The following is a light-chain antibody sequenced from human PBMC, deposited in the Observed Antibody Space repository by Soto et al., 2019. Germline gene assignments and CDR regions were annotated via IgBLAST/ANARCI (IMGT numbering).Light chain of an antibody. CDR2: INSDGSH. J-gene: IGLJ1*01. V-gene: IGLV4-69*01. Sequence: QPVLTQSSSASASLGASVKLTCTLSSGHGRDAIAWHQQQADKGPRFLMKINSDGSHTKGDGIPDRFSGSSSGAERYLTISSLQSEDEADYYSHAWGTGIEVFGTGIKLTVL. CDR1: SGHGRDA. CDR3: HAWGTGIEV.